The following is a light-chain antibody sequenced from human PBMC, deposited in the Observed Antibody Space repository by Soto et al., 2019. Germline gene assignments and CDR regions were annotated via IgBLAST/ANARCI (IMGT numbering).Light chain of an antibody. CDR3: QQYYRPWT. J-gene: IGKJ1*01. Sequence: DIVMTQSPDSLAVSLGERATINCKSSQSVLHSSNNKNYLAWYQQKPGQSPKLLIYWASTRESRVPDRFSGSGSGTDFTLTISRLQAEDVAIYYCQQYYRPWTFGQGTKVEIK. V-gene: IGKV4-1*01. CDR1: QSVLHSSNNKNY. CDR2: WAS.